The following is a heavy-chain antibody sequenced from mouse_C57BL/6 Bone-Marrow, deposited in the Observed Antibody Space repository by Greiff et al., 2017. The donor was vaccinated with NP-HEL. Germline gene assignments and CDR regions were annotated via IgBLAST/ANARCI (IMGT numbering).Heavy chain of an antibody. V-gene: IGHV5-6*01. CDR1: GFTFSSYG. CDR3: ARDYGSSYGYFDV. D-gene: IGHD1-1*01. J-gene: IGHJ1*03. Sequence: EVNLVESGGDLVKPGGSLKLSCAASGFTFSSYGMSWVRQTPDKRLEWVATISSGGSYTYYPDSVKGRFTISRDNAKNTLYLQMSSLKSEDTAMYYCARDYGSSYGYFDVWGTGTTVTVSS. CDR2: ISSGGSYT.